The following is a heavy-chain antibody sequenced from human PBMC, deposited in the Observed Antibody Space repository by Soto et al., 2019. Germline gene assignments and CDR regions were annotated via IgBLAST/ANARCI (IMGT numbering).Heavy chain of an antibody. Sequence: PGGSLRLSCAASGFTFSSYGMHGVRQAPGKGLEWVAVIWYDGSNKYYADSVKGRFTISRDNSKNTLYLQMNSLRVEDTAVYYCARDPSNVYYMDVWGKGTTVTVSS. CDR3: ARDPSNVYYMDV. CDR2: IWYDGSNK. J-gene: IGHJ6*03. CDR1: GFTFSSYG. V-gene: IGHV3-33*01. D-gene: IGHD6-6*01.